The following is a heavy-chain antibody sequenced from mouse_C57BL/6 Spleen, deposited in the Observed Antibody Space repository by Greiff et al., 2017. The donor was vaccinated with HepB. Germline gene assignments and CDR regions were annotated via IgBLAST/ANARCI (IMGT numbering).Heavy chain of an antibody. CDR2: IHPNSGST. CDR3: ARWAYYYGSKDY. V-gene: IGHV1-64*01. J-gene: IGHJ2*01. CDR1: GYTFTSYW. D-gene: IGHD1-1*01. Sequence: VQLQQPGAELVKPGASVKLSCKASGYTFTSYWMHWVKQRPGQGLEWIGMIHPNSGSTNYNEKFKSKATLTVDKSSSTAYMQLSSLTSEDSAVYYCARWAYYYGSKDYWGQGTTLTVSS.